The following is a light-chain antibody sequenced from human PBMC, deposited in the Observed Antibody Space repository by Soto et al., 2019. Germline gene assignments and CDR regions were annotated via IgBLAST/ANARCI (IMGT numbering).Light chain of an antibody. Sequence: DIQMTQSPSTLSASVGDRVTITCRASQNINRWLAXYQHKPGKAPKLLIYKASDLDSGVQSRFSGSGYGTDLTIAISSLQPDDFASYYCQQYNSYSGMFGQGTKVDIK. CDR2: KAS. CDR1: QNINRW. V-gene: IGKV1-5*03. J-gene: IGKJ1*01. CDR3: QQYNSYSGM.